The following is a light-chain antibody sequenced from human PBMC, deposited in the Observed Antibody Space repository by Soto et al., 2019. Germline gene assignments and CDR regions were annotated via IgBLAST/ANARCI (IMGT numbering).Light chain of an antibody. CDR1: QIINKW. Sequence: DIQMTQSPSSVSASVGDRVTITCRASQIINKWLAWYQQKPGKAPTLLIYAASTLQSGVPSRFSGSGSGADFNLTISSLQPEDFATYYCQQANSFPFTFGPGTTVDIK. CDR2: AAS. V-gene: IGKV1-12*02. J-gene: IGKJ3*01. CDR3: QQANSFPFT.